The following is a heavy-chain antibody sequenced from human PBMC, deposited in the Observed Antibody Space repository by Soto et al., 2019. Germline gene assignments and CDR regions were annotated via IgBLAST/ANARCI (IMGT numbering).Heavy chain of an antibody. D-gene: IGHD2-15*01. CDR2: MNPNSGNT. CDR3: ASSPGYCSGGSCYDYYMDV. J-gene: IGHJ6*03. V-gene: IGHV1-8*01. CDR1: GYTFTSYD. Sequence: GASVKVSCKASGYTFTSYDINWVRQATGQGLERMGWMNPNSGNTGYAQKFQGRVTMTRNTSISTAYMELSSLRSEDTAVYYCASSPGYCSGGSCYDYYMDVWGKGTTVTVSS.